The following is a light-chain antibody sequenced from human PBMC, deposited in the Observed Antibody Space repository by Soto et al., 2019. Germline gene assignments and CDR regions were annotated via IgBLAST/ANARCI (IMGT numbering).Light chain of an antibody. V-gene: IGLV2-8*01. Sequence: QSALTQPPSASGSPGQSVTISCTGTSSDVGGYNFVSWYQQHPGKAPKFMIYEVSKRPSGVPDRFSGSKSGNTASLTVSGLQAEDDADYYCSSYAGSNNYVVFGGGTKVTVL. J-gene: IGLJ2*01. CDR1: SSDVGGYNF. CDR2: EVS. CDR3: SSYAGSNNYVV.